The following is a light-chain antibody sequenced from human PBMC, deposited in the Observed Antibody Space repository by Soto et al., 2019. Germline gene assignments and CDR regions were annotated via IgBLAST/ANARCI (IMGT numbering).Light chain of an antibody. V-gene: IGKV3-11*01. CDR3: QQRSNWPSIT. Sequence: EHAFTQAPGPLSFFSGGQGHLSCTASHCINTSFLAWFQQKSGQAPRLLIYDASNRATGIPARFSGSGSGTDFTLTISSLEPEDFAVYYCQQRSNWPSITFGQGTRLEIK. CDR2: DAS. CDR1: HCINTSF. J-gene: IGKJ5*01.